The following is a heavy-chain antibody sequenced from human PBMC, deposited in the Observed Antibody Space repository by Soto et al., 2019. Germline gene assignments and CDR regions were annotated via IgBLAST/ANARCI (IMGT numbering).Heavy chain of an antibody. V-gene: IGHV3-21*01. CDR2: ISSSSSYI. CDR3: ARDREYGGAGTYYYGMDV. Sequence: GGSLRLSCAASGFTFSSYSMNWVRQAPGKGLEWVSSISSSSSYIYYADSVKGRFTISRDNAKNSLYLQMNSLRAEDTAVYYCARDREYGGAGTYYYGMDVWGQGTTVTVSS. D-gene: IGHD6-19*01. J-gene: IGHJ6*02. CDR1: GFTFSSYS.